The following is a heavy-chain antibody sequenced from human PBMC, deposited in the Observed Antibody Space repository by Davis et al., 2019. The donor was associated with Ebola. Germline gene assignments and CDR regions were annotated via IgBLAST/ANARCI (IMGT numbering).Heavy chain of an antibody. V-gene: IGHV1-18*04. J-gene: IGHJ4*02. Sequence: ASVKVSCKASGYSFTAYYMHWVRQAPGQGLEWMGWINPHNGNTNYAQNVQGRVIMTSDTATTTAYMEVGSLRSDDTAVYYCARAQFPTTSDHWGQGTLVTVSS. CDR1: GYSFTAYY. CDR2: INPHNGNT. D-gene: IGHD1-1*01. CDR3: ARAQFPTTSDH.